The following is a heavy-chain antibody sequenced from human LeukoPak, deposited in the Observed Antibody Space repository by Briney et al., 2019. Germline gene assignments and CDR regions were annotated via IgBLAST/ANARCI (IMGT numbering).Heavy chain of an antibody. V-gene: IGHV3-30*18. Sequence: GGSLRLSCAASGFTFSSYGMHWVRQAPGKGLEWVAVISYDGSNKYYADSVKGRFTISRDNSKNTLYLQMNGLRAEDTAVYYCAKDRDSSGYYSDYWGQGTLVTVSS. CDR2: ISYDGSNK. D-gene: IGHD3-22*01. CDR1: GFTFSSYG. J-gene: IGHJ4*02. CDR3: AKDRDSSGYYSDY.